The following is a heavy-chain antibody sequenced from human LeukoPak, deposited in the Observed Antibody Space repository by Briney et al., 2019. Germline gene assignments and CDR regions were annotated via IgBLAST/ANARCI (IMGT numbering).Heavy chain of an antibody. D-gene: IGHD4-17*01. CDR2: IYTSGST. V-gene: IGHV4-4*07. J-gene: IGHJ4*02. CDR3: ARDPYGDYVAGYYFDY. Sequence: SETLSLTCTVSGGSISSYYWSWIRQPAGKGLEWTGRIYTSGSTNYNPSLKSRVTMSVDTSKNQFSLKLSSVTAADTAVYYCARDPYGDYVAGYYFDYWGQGTLVTVSS. CDR1: GGSISSYY.